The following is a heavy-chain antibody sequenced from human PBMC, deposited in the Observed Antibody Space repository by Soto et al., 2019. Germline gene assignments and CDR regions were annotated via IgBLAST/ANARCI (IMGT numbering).Heavy chain of an antibody. V-gene: IGHV3-30*04. CDR1: GFIFGTYA. CDR2: ISYDAKNK. J-gene: IGHJ6*02. Sequence: QVQLVESGGDVVQPGGSLRLSCVASGFIFGTYAMHWVRRAPGKGLELVALISYDAKNKYYGESVKGRFTISRDNSRNTLYLQMTSLRTEDTAVYYCARGTDSGVWGQGATVTFFS. CDR3: ARGTDSGV. D-gene: IGHD1-1*01.